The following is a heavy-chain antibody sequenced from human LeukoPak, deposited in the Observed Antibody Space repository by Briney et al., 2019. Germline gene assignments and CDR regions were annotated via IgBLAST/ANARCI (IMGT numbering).Heavy chain of an antibody. D-gene: IGHD5-24*01. CDR2: ISYDGSNK. CDR1: GFTFSNYG. J-gene: IGHJ4*02. Sequence: GGSLRLSCTASGFTFSNYGMSWVRQAPGKGLEWVAVISYDGSNKYYADSVKGRFTISRDNSKNTLYLQMNSLRAEDTAVYYCAKDREMVRTRGYFDYWGQGTLVTVSS. CDR3: AKDREMVRTRGYFDY. V-gene: IGHV3-30*18.